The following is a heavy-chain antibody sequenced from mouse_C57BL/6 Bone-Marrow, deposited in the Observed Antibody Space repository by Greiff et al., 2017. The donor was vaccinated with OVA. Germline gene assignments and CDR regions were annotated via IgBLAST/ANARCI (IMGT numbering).Heavy chain of an antibody. J-gene: IGHJ3*01. V-gene: IGHV1-69*01. D-gene: IGHD2-4*01. CDR3: ASSYYDYDGFAY. CDR2: IDHYDSYH. Sequence: QVQLQQPGAEFVMPGASVKLSCTASGYTFTSYWMHWVKQRPGQGLEWIGEIDHYDSYHKYNQKFKGKSILTVDKSHSTAYMQLSSLTSEDSAVEYCASSYYDYDGFAYWCQGTLVTVSA. CDR1: GYTFTSYW.